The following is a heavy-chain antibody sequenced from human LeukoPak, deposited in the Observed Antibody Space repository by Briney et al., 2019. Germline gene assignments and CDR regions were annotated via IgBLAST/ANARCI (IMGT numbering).Heavy chain of an antibody. CDR2: ITTTSSYI. Sequence: PGGSLRLSCAASGFTLSDYSMNWVRQAPGKGLEWVSSITTTSSYIYHADAVKGRFTISRDDAKNSLYLQMNSLRGEDTAVYFCARSYGDAYYYYTVDVWGQGTTVTVSS. V-gene: IGHV3-21*01. CDR1: GFTLSDYS. D-gene: IGHD4-17*01. J-gene: IGHJ6*02. CDR3: ARSYGDAYYYYTVDV.